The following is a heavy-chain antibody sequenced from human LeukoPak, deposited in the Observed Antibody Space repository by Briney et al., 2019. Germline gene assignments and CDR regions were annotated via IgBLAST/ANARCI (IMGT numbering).Heavy chain of an antibody. CDR2: VNESGGT. D-gene: IGHD2-2*01. V-gene: IGHV4-34*01. Sequence: PSETLSLTCAVYIDSFSNYHWNWIRQTPAKGMEWIGEVNESGGTNISPSLRSRVILSVDTSKNQFSLKLISVTVADTAIYYCARGQGVTMPQVGKNWFDPWGQGTLVTVSS. CDR1: IDSFSNYH. CDR3: ARGQGVTMPQVGKNWFDP. J-gene: IGHJ5*02.